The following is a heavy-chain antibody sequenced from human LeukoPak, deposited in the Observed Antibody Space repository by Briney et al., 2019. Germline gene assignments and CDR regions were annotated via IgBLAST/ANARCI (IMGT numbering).Heavy chain of an antibody. D-gene: IGHD2-2*01. V-gene: IGHV4-4*07. CDR1: YLSINHYS. CDR2: IYTSGYT. Sequence: SETLSLTCTVSYLSINHYSWGWVRRSAGKGLEWIGRIYTSGYTNYNPSLKSRVTISRDTSKNQFSLEMSSVTAADTAVYYCARESPSKYVFDYWGQGILVTVSS. CDR3: ARESPSKYVFDY. J-gene: IGHJ4*02.